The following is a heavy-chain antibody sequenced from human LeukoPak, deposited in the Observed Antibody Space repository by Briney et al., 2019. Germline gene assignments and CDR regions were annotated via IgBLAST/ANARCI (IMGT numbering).Heavy chain of an antibody. CDR2: MYHSGTT. Sequence: SETLSLTCTLSGYSISSGYFWGWIRQPPGKGLEWIGSMYHSGTTYYNPSLKSRVTISVDTSKNQFSLKLSSVTAADTAVYYCARGDSSSWLYYFDYWGQGTLVTVSS. CDR1: GYSISSGYF. J-gene: IGHJ4*02. D-gene: IGHD6-13*01. V-gene: IGHV4-38-2*02. CDR3: ARGDSSSWLYYFDY.